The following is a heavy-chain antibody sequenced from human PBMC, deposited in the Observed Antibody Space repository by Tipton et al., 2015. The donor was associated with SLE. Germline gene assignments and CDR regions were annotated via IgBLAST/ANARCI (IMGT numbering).Heavy chain of an antibody. CDR1: GGSVSSGDYY. D-gene: IGHD3-22*01. CDR3: ASYYYDSSGSNY. V-gene: IGHV4-61*09. J-gene: IGHJ4*02. Sequence: TLSLTCTVSGGSVSSGDYYWTWIRQAAGEGLEWIGYIYTSGSTDYNPTLKSRVTISLDTSKNQFSLILRSVTAADTAVYYCASYYYDSSGSNYWGQGTVVTVSS. CDR2: IYTSGST.